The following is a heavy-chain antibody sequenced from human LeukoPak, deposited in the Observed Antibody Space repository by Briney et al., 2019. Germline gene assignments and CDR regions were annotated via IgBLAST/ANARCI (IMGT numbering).Heavy chain of an antibody. CDR2: INPSGGST. CDR1: GYTFTSYY. V-gene: IGHV1-46*01. CDR3: ARGLEGNYDSSAGGGD. D-gene: IGHD3-22*01. J-gene: IGHJ4*02. Sequence: ASVTVSCTASGYTFTSYYMHWVRQAPGQGLEWMGLINPSGGSTSYAQKFQGRVTMTRDTSTSTVYMELRSLRTDDTAVYYCARGLEGNYDSSAGGGDWGQGTLVTVSS.